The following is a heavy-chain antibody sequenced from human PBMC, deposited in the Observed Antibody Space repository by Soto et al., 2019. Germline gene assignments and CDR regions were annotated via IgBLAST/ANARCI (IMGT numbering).Heavy chain of an antibody. J-gene: IGHJ6*02. CDR3: TRDIHGMDF. CDR1: GFTLSNYD. CDR2: IDTTGNT. Sequence: PGGSLRLSCAASGFTLSNYDMHWVRQSLRKGLEWVSAIDTTGNTYYLDSVKGRFTISRDRARNSLYLQMNSLRVGDTAVYLCTRDIHGMDFWGQGSKVTVSS. V-gene: IGHV3-13*04.